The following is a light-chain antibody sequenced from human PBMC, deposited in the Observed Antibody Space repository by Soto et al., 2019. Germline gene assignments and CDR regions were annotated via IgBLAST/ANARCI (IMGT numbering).Light chain of an antibody. CDR2: GAS. V-gene: IGKV1-39*01. CDR1: QTISTC. Sequence: DIQMTQFPSSLSASVGDRVTITCRASQTISTCLNWYQQKAGTAPKLLIYGASDLESGIPSRFSGSGSGTYFTLTISSLQPVDFAIYYCQQCLTTPRTFGQGTRVEI. CDR3: QQCLTTPRT. J-gene: IGKJ1*01.